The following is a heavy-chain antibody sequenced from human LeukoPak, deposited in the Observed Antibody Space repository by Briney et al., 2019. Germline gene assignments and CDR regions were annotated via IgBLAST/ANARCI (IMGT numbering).Heavy chain of an antibody. V-gene: IGHV3-20*04. J-gene: IGHJ3*02. CDR1: GFTFDDYG. D-gene: IGHD6-19*01. CDR2: INWNGGRT. Sequence: GGSLRLSCAASGFTFDDYGMSWVRHAPGKGLEWVSGINWNGGRTVYADSVKGRFTISRDNAKSSLYLQMNSLRAEDTALYYCAREVPPGYSSGWYLSGAFDIWGQGTMVTVSS. CDR3: AREVPPGYSSGWYLSGAFDI.